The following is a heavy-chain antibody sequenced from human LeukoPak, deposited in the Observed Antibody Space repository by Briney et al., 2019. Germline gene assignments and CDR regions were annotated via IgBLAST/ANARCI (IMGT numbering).Heavy chain of an antibody. CDR2: IYTSGTT. J-gene: IGHJ4*02. Sequence: SETLSLTCTVSGFSISSYYWSWIRQPAGKGLVWIGRIYTSGTTHYNPSLKSRVTMSVDTSKNQFSLKLSSVTAADTAVYYCARLSTVTTSFDYWGQGTLVTVSS. CDR3: ARLSTVTTSFDY. CDR1: GFSISSYY. V-gene: IGHV4-4*07. D-gene: IGHD4-17*01.